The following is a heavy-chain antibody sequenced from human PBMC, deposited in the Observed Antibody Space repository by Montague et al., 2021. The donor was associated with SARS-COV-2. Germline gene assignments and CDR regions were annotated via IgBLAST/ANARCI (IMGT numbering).Heavy chain of an antibody. CDR3: ARLPDQLLWFGELFDY. CDR1: GGSISSYY. J-gene: IGHJ4*02. V-gene: IGHV4-59*01. CDR2: IYYSGST. Sequence: SETLSLTCTVSGGSISSYYWSWIRQPPGKGLEWIGYIYYSGSTNYNPSLKSRVTISVDTSKNQFSLKLSSVTAADTAVYYCARLPDQLLWFGELFDYWGQGTLVTVSS. D-gene: IGHD3-10*01.